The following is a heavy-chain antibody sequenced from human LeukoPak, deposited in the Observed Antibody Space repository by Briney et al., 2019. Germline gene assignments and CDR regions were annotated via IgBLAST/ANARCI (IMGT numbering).Heavy chain of an antibody. CDR3: ARERINHYYGSGSPDFDP. CDR2: IYYGGST. Sequence: SETLSLTCTVSGGSISSSTYSWGWIRQPPGKGLEWIGSIYYGGSTYYNPSLKSRVTISVDTSKNQFSLKLTSVTAADTAMYYCARERINHYYGSGSPDFDPWGQGTLVTVSS. J-gene: IGHJ5*02. D-gene: IGHD3-10*01. V-gene: IGHV4-39*07. CDR1: GGSISSSTYS.